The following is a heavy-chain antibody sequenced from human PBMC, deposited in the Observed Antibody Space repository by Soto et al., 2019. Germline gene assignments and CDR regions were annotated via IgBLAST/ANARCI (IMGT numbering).Heavy chain of an antibody. V-gene: IGHV4-39*01. CDR1: GGSMRSTTYY. Sequence: PSETQSLTCTVSGGSMRSTTYYWGWIRQLPGKGQEWIGNVFFNCVTFYMPSLESRVSISVDTSKSQFSLRVNSVTAADTAVYYCVRQGGDYHLDQWGQVTLATVSS. CDR2: VFFNCVT. D-gene: IGHD4-17*01. CDR3: VRQGGDYHLDQ. J-gene: IGHJ4*02.